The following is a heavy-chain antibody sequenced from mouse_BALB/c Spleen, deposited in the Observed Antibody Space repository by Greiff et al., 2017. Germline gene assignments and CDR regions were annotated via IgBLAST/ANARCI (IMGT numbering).Heavy chain of an antibody. D-gene: IGHD2-14*01. Sequence: QVQLQQSGPGLVQPSQSLSITCTVSGFSLTSYGVHWVRQSPGKGLEWLGVIWSGGSTDYNAAFISRLSISKDNSKSQVFFKMNSLQANDTAIYYCARVYYRYDYAMDYWGQGTSVTVSS. V-gene: IGHV2-2*02. J-gene: IGHJ4*01. CDR2: IWSGGST. CDR1: GFSLTSYG. CDR3: ARVYYRYDYAMDY.